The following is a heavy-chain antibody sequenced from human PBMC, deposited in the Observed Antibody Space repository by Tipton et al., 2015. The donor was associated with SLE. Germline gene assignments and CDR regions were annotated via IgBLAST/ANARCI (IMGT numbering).Heavy chain of an antibody. D-gene: IGHD7-27*01. CDR3: ARGKNWVDAFDI. CDR2: ISGSGGST. Sequence: SLRLSCAASGFTVSSNYMSWVRQAPGKGLEWVSAISGSGGSTYYADSVKGRFTISRDNSKNTLYLQMNSLRAEDTAVYYCARGKNWVDAFDIWGQGTMVIVSS. CDR1: GFTVSSNY. J-gene: IGHJ3*02. V-gene: IGHV3-66*02.